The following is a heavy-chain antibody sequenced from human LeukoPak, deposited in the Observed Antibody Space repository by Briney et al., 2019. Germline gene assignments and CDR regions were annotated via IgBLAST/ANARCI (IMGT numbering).Heavy chain of an antibody. CDR2: INQDGSEK. Sequence: PGGSLRLSCAASGFTVSSNYMNWVRRAPGKGLEWVANINQDGSEKYYVDSVKGRFIISRDNAKNSLYLQMNSLRAEDTAVFNCARAGSLWFGESKLDYWGQGTLVTVSS. CDR1: GFTVSSNY. CDR3: ARAGSLWFGESKLDY. V-gene: IGHV3-7*01. D-gene: IGHD3-10*01. J-gene: IGHJ4*02.